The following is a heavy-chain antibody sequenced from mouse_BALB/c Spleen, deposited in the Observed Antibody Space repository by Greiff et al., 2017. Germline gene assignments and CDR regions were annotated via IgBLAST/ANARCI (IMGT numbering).Heavy chain of an antibody. CDR3: AREGGVRRWYFDV. CDR2: ISYDGSN. V-gene: IGHV3-6*02. CDR1: GYSITSGYY. J-gene: IGHJ1*01. D-gene: IGHD2-14*01. Sequence: EVKLMESGPGLVKPSQSLSLTCSVTGYSITSGYYWNWIRQFPGNKLEWMGYISYDGSNNYNPSLKNRISITRDTSKNQFFLKLNSVTTEDTATYYCAREGGVRRWYFDVWGAGTTVTVSS.